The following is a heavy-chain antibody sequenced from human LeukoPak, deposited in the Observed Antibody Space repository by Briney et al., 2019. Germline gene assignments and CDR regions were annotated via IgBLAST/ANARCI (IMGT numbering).Heavy chain of an antibody. J-gene: IGHJ4*02. Sequence: GGSLRLSCAVSGITLSNYGMSGVRQAPGKGLEWVAGISDSGGRTKYAHSVKGRFTISRDNSKNTLYLQMNGLRAEDTAVYFCAKRGVVIRVILVGFHKEVYYLDSWGQGALVTVSS. CDR2: ISDSGGRT. D-gene: IGHD3-22*01. CDR3: AKRGVVIRVILVGFHKEVYYLDS. CDR1: GITLSNYG. V-gene: IGHV3-23*01.